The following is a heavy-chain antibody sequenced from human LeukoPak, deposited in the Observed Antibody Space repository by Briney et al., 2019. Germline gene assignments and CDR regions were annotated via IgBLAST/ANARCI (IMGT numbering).Heavy chain of an antibody. V-gene: IGHV5-51*01. D-gene: IGHD2-21*02. Sequence: GESLKISCKGSGYSFTNYWIGWVRQMPGKGLEWMGIIYPGDSDPRYSPSFQGPVTIAADKSISTVYLQWSSLKASDTAMYYCTRPCGVNCITEYWGQGTLVTVSS. CDR1: GYSFTNYW. CDR2: IYPGDSDP. J-gene: IGHJ4*02. CDR3: TRPCGVNCITEY.